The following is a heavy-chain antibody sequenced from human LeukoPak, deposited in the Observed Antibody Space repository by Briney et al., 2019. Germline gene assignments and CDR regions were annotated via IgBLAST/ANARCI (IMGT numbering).Heavy chain of an antibody. CDR1: GFTFSNYW. V-gene: IGHV3-7*01. J-gene: IGHJ4*02. CDR3: ARDSWSVFDY. CDR2: IKPDGSEE. Sequence: PGESLRLSCVASGFTFSNYWMSWVRQAPGKGPEGVATIKPDGSEEYYMDSVKGRFTISRDNAKNSLYLEMNSLRAEDTAVYYCARDSWSVFDYWGQGALVTVSS. D-gene: IGHD3-3*01.